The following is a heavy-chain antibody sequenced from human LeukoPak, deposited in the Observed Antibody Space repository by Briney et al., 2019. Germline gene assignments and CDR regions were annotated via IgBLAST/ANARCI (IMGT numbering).Heavy chain of an antibody. J-gene: IGHJ4*02. V-gene: IGHV1-69*02. CDR1: GCTFSSYT. D-gene: IGHD3-3*01. Sequence: SVKVSCKASGCTFSSYTISWVRPAPGQGLEWMGRTIPILGIANDAQTFQGRVTITADKSTSTAYMDLSSLRSDDTAVYYCARVSLANPYYDFWSGYYSGEFDYWGQGTLVTVSS. CDR3: ARVSLANPYYDFWSGYYSGEFDY. CDR2: TIPILGIA.